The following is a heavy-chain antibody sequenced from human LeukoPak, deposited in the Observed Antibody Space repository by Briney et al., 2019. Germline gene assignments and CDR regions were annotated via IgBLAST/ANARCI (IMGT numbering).Heavy chain of an antibody. CDR2: IKEDGSEK. CDR3: VKGGASGAYYKH. Sequence: GGSLRLSCAASGFPFSNFWMSWVRQAPGKGLEWVARIKEDGSEKYYVDSVKGRFIISRDNAKNSLFLQMNNLKVEDLAVYYCVKGGASGAYYKHWGQGTLVTVSS. V-gene: IGHV3-7*03. D-gene: IGHD3-10*01. J-gene: IGHJ1*01. CDR1: GFPFSNFW.